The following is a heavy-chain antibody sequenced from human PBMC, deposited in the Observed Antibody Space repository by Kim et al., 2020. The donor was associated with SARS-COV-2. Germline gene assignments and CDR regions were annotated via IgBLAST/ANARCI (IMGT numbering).Heavy chain of an antibody. J-gene: IGHJ4*02. Sequence: YARKFQGRVTMTRDTSTSTVYMELSSLRSEDTAVYYCARDRGPGDRTMDYWGQGTLVTVSS. D-gene: IGHD7-27*01. V-gene: IGHV1-46*01. CDR3: ARDRGPGDRTMDY.